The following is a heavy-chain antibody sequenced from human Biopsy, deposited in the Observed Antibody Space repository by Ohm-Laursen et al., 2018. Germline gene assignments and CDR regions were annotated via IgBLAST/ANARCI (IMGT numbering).Heavy chain of an antibody. Sequence: SLRLSCAASGFTFSLYWMHWVRQVEGKGLEWVARISSDGSSTNYADSVRGRFTISRNNGRNTLYLQMNSLRAEDTAMYYCASLYSPMNCDKYFESWGRGTLVAVSS. D-gene: IGHD3-9*01. CDR2: ISSDGSST. CDR3: ASLYSPMNCDKYFES. CDR1: GFTFSLYW. V-gene: IGHV3-74*01. J-gene: IGHJ4*02.